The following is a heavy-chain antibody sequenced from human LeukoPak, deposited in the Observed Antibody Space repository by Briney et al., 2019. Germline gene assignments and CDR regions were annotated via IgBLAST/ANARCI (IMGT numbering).Heavy chain of an antibody. V-gene: IGHV3-23*01. CDR2: IDSTTGGS. D-gene: IGHD3-22*01. CDR1: GFPFSSYS. Sequence: PGGSLRLSCAASGFPFSSYSMSWVRQGPGKGLEWVSTIDSTTGGSYYADSVKGRFIISRENSQNTLYLQLSSLRADDTAVYYCAKVNYYEPYFWGQGTLVTVSS. J-gene: IGHJ4*02. CDR3: AKVNYYEPYF.